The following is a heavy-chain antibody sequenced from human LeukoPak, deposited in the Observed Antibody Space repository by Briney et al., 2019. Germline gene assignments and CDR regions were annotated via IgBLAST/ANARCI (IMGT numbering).Heavy chain of an antibody. D-gene: IGHD6-19*01. J-gene: IGHJ4*02. CDR2: FDPEDGET. CDR1: VYTLTELS. CDR3: ATDLRCQWLTPFCY. Sequence: GASVKVSCKVSVYTLTELSMHWVRQAPGKGLEWMGGFDPEDGETIYAQKFQGRVTMTEDTSTDTAYMELSSLRSEDTAVYYCATDLRCQWLTPFCYWGQGTLVTVSS. V-gene: IGHV1-24*01.